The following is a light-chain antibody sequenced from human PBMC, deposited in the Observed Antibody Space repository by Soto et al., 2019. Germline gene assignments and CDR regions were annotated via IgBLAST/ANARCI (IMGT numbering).Light chain of an antibody. CDR1: QSVSSY. CDR2: DAS. CDR3: QQRSNWPPGAFT. J-gene: IGKJ3*01. Sequence: EIVLTQSPATLSLSPGERATLSCRASQSVSSYLAWYQQKPGQAPRLLIYDASNRATGIPARFSGSGSGTDFTLTISSLEPEAFAVYYCQQRSNWPPGAFTFGPGTKVDIK. V-gene: IGKV3-11*01.